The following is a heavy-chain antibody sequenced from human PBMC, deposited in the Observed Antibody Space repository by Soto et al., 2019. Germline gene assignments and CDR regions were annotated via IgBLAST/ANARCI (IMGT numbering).Heavy chain of an antibody. CDR2: IWSDGSNQ. Sequence: GGSLRLSCAASGFTFSSHGMHWVRQAPGKGLEWVAVIWSDGSNQLYADSVKGRFTVSRDNSKNTLYLQMNSLTAEDTAVYYCAAGAPRATTGRRDNWFDPWGQGTLVTVSS. CDR1: GFTFSSHG. CDR3: AAGAPRATTGRRDNWFDP. J-gene: IGHJ5*02. V-gene: IGHV3-33*01. D-gene: IGHD1-1*01.